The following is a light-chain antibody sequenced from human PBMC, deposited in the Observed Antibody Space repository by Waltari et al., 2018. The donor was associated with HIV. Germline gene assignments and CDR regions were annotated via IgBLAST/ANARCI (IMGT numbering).Light chain of an antibody. J-gene: IGKJ1*01. CDR1: QSLFFSLNNRNY. Sequence: MTQSPESLPVSLGETATSQCKSSQSLFFSLNNRNYLAWYQQKSGQPPKLLIYGASTRASGAPDRFSGTGSGTEFSLTINGLQAEDVAIYYCQQYYSVPRTFGQGTTVEVK. V-gene: IGKV4-1*01. CDR2: GAS. CDR3: QQYYSVPRT.